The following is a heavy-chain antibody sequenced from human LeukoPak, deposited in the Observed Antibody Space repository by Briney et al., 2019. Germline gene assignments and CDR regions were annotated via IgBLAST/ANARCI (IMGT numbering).Heavy chain of an antibody. J-gene: IGHJ5*02. Sequence: SETLSLTCTVSGGSISNSYYWGWIRQPPGKGLEWIGSIYYSGSTYYNPSLKSRVTMSVDTSKNQFSLKLSSVTAADTAVYYCARESRLGRWFDPWGQGTLVTVSS. CDR2: IYYSGST. V-gene: IGHV4-39*07. D-gene: IGHD3-16*01. CDR1: GGSISNSYY. CDR3: ARESRLGRWFDP.